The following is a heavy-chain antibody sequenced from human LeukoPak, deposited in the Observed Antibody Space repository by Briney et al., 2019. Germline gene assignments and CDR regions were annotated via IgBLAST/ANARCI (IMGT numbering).Heavy chain of an antibody. CDR1: GGSISSSSYY. CDR2: IYYSGST. Sequence: SETLSLTCTVSGGSISSSSYYWGWIRQPPGKGLEWIGSIYYSGSTYYNPSLKSRVTMSVDTSKNQFSLKLSSVTAADTAVYYCARLLGSSSDYWGQGTLVTVSS. V-gene: IGHV4-39*01. CDR3: ARLLGSSSDY. J-gene: IGHJ4*02.